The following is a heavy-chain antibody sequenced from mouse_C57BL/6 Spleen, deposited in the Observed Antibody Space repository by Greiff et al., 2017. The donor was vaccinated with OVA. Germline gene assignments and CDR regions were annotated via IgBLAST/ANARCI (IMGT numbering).Heavy chain of an antibody. CDR3: ARDRGAGSSYWYFDV. Sequence: EVKLVESGGGLVKPGGSLKLSCAASGFTFSSYAMSWVRQTPEKRLEWVATISDGGSYTYYPDNVKGRFTISRDNAKNNLYLQMSHLKSEDTAMYYCARDRGAGSSYWYFDVWGTGTTVTVSS. D-gene: IGHD1-1*01. CDR2: ISDGGSYT. CDR1: GFTFSSYA. V-gene: IGHV5-4*01. J-gene: IGHJ1*03.